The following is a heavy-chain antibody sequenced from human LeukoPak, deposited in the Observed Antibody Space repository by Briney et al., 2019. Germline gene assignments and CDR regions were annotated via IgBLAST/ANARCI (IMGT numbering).Heavy chain of an antibody. CDR3: AKVGLRDGYNEDYFDY. V-gene: IGHV3-23*01. Sequence: PGGSLRLSCAASGFTFSSYAMSWVRQAPGKGLEWVSAISGSGDSTYYADSVKGRFTISRDNSKNTLYLQMNSLRAEDTAVYYCAKVGLRDGYNEDYFDYWGQGTLVTVSS. D-gene: IGHD5-24*01. J-gene: IGHJ4*02. CDR2: ISGSGDST. CDR1: GFTFSSYA.